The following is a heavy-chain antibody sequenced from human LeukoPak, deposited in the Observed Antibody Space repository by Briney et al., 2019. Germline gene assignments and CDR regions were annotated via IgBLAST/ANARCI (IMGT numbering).Heavy chain of an antibody. CDR3: ARYNSSGFYQYYFDY. V-gene: IGHV4-59*01. CDR1: GGSISTYW. D-gene: IGHD3-22*01. CDR2: IFYSGYT. J-gene: IGHJ4*02. Sequence: PSETLSLTCSVSGGSISTYWWSWIRQSPGKGLEWIGNIFYSGYTNYNPSLKSRVTISVDTSKKQFSLKLTSVTAADTAVYYCARYNSSGFYQYYFDYWGQGTLVTVSS.